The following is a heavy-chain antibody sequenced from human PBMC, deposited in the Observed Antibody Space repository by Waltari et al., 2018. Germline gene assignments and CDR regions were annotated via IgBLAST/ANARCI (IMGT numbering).Heavy chain of an antibody. CDR3: AIEYSSGWYHY. V-gene: IGHV3-74*01. CDR1: GFTFSSHW. CDR2: INGAGGST. D-gene: IGHD6-19*01. Sequence: EVQLVESGGGLGQPGGSLRLSCAASGFTFSSHWLHWVRKAPGKGLVWVSRINGAGGSTNYADSVKGRFTISRDNAKNTLYLKMNSLRAEDTAVYYCAIEYSSGWYHYWGQGTLVTVSS. J-gene: IGHJ4*02.